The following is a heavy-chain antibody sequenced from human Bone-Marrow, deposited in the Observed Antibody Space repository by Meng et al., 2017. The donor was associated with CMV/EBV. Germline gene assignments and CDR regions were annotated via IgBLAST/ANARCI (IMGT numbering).Heavy chain of an antibody. CDR2: IYHSGST. CDR3: ARGADYGDYAY. J-gene: IGHJ4*02. D-gene: IGHD4-17*01. V-gene: IGHV4-38-2*02. CDR1: GYSISSGYY. Sequence: SETLSLTCTVSGYSISSGYYWGWIRQPPGKGLEWIGSIYHSGSTYYNPSLKSRVTISVDTSKNQFSLKLYSVIAADTAVYYCARGADYGDYAYWGQGTLVTVSS.